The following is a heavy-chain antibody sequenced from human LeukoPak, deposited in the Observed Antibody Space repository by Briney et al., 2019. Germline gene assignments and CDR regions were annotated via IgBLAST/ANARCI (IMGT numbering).Heavy chain of an antibody. CDR3: ARLKNYGDYGY. CDR2: IYSYNGNT. D-gene: IGHD4-17*01. J-gene: IGHJ4*02. Sequence: ASVKVSCKASGYTFTSYGISWVRQAPGQGVEWMGWIYSYNGNTKYAQKFQGRVTMTTDTSTSIAYMELRSLTSDDTAVYYCARLKNYGDYGYWGQGTLVTVSS. CDR1: GYTFTSYG. V-gene: IGHV1-18*01.